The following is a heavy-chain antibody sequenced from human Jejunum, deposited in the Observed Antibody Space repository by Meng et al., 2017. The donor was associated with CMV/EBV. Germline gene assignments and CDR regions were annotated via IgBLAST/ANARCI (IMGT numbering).Heavy chain of an antibody. V-gene: IGHV2-5*02. CDR3: AHKASHTGNWYPLYFDY. CDR2: IYSDDYR. Sequence: FSITSYPGGVGSIRQPPRKALEWLALIYSDDYRRYSPSLRNRLTITKDTSKNQVVLTMTNMDPVDTATYFCAHKASHTGNWYPLYFDYWGQGTLVTVSS. D-gene: IGHD6-13*01. CDR1: FSITSYPGG. J-gene: IGHJ4*02.